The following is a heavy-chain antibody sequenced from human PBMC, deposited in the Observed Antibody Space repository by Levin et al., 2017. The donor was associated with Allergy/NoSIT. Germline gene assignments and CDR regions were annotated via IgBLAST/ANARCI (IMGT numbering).Heavy chain of an antibody. CDR1: GFTFSNYG. CDR3: ARVLRGSGRYYSPFDY. V-gene: IGHV3-21*01. J-gene: IGHJ4*02. Sequence: SCAASGFTFSNYGMSWVRQAPGKGLEWVSSISSSSNYIKYAESAKGRFTISRDNAKNSMFLQMNSLRAEDTAVYYCARVLRGSGRYYSPFDYWGQGTLVTVSS. CDR2: ISSSSNYI. D-gene: IGHD1-26*01.